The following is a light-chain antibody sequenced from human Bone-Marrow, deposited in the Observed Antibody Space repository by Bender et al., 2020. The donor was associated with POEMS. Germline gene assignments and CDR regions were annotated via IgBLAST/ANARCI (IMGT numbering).Light chain of an antibody. V-gene: IGLV3-10*01. CDR3: YSTDSSGDHRV. Sequence: SYVLTQPPSVSVAPGQTARITCGGDNFGTQSVHWYQQKPGQAPVLVIYEDNKRPSGIPERFSGSSSGTRATLTISGARVEDEADYYCYSTDSSGDHRVFGGGTKLTVL. J-gene: IGLJ2*01. CDR1: NFGTQS. CDR2: EDN.